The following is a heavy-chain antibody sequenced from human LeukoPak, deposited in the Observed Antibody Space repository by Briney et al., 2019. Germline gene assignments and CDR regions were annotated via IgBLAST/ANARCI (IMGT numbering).Heavy chain of an antibody. CDR2: IYYSGST. V-gene: IGHV4-59*01. Sequence: PSGTLSLTCTVSGGSISSYYWSWIRQPPGKGLEWIGYIYYSGSTNYNPSLKSRVTISVDTSKNQFSLKLSSVTAADTAVYYCARATIPYCGGDCYPNWYFDLWGRGTLVTVSS. CDR3: ARATIPYCGGDCYPNWYFDL. CDR1: GGSISSYY. J-gene: IGHJ2*01. D-gene: IGHD2-21*02.